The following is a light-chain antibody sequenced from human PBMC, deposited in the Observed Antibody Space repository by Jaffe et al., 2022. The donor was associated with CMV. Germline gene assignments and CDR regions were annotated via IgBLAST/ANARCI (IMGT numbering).Light chain of an antibody. Sequence: DIQMIQSPSSLSASVGDSVTITCRASQNINNYLNWYQQKPGKAPRLLISPVSNLQSEVPSRFSGSGSGTDFTLTISSLQPEDFATYYCQQTYNSPLTFGGGTKVEIK. CDR1: QNINNY. CDR2: PVS. J-gene: IGKJ4*01. V-gene: IGKV1-39*01. CDR3: QQTYNSPLT.